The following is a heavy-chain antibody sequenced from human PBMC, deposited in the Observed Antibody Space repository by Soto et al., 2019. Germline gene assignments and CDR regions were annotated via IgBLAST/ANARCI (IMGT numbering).Heavy chain of an antibody. CDR2: IYYSGST. Sequence: SETLSLTCTVSGGSISSYYWSWIRQPPGKGLEWIGYIYYSGSTNYNPSLKSRVTISVDTSKNQFSLKLSSVTAADTAVYYCARDVSGSYGIDYWGQGTLVTVSS. J-gene: IGHJ4*02. V-gene: IGHV4-59*01. CDR3: ARDVSGSYGIDY. D-gene: IGHD1-26*01. CDR1: GGSISSYY.